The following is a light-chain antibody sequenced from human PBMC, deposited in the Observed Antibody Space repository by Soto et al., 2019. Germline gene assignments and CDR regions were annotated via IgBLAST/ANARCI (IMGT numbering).Light chain of an antibody. CDR1: QTVSTAY. CDR3: QQYCTTPWT. CDR2: GES. Sequence: EIVLTQSPDTLSLSPGERATLSCRASQTVSTAYLAWYQQRPGQPPRLLIYGESSRATGIPNRFRGSGSETNFTLTIDTLEPADFAVYYCQQYCTTPWTFGQGTKVDMK. J-gene: IGKJ1*01. V-gene: IGKV3-20*01.